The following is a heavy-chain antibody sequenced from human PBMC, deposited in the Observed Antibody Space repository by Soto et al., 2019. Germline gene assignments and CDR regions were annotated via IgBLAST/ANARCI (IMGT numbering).Heavy chain of an antibody. Sequence: QVPLVQSGGEVKKPGASVKVSCKASGYTFTSYGISWVRQAPGQGLEWMGWISGHSGTTNNAQKFQNRVTMTTDTSTSTTYMELRSLRSDDTAVYYCARDRQNYGSFDFWGQGTLVTVSS. J-gene: IGHJ4*02. CDR1: GYTFTSYG. CDR3: ARDRQNYGSFDF. V-gene: IGHV1-18*01. D-gene: IGHD4-17*01. CDR2: ISGHSGTT.